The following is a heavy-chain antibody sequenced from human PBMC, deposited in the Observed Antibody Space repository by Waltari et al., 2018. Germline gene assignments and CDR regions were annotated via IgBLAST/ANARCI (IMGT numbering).Heavy chain of an antibody. CDR2: INPNTGGT. CDR1: GYPFTVYF. Sequence: QVQLVQSGTEVRKPGASVTVSCKASGYPFTVYFIHWVRRAPGQGLEWMGYINPNTGGTKYAPRFAGRGSLTRDTSTATAYMELSGLTPDDTARYYCARVSFRYFDWFQWWGQGTLVSVSS. D-gene: IGHD3-9*01. CDR3: ARVSFRYFDWFQW. V-gene: IGHV1-2*02. J-gene: IGHJ1*01.